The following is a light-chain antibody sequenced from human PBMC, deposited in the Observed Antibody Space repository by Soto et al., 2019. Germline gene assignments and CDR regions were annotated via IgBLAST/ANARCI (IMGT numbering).Light chain of an antibody. J-gene: IGKJ1*01. CDR3: QYYNDYCWT. CDR2: KTS. CDR1: QSISSW. V-gene: IGKV1-5*03. Sequence: DLQLTQSPSTLSASVGDRVTITCRASQSISSWLAWYQQKPGKAPNLLIYKTSNLESGVPSRFSGSGSGTEFTLTISSLQPDDFATYSCQYYNDYCWTFGQGTKVEIK.